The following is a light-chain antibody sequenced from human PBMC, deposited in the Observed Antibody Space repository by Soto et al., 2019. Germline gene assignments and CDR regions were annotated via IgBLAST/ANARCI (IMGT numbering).Light chain of an antibody. CDR2: EVS. Sequence: QSALTQPASVSGSPGQSITISCTGTSSDVGGYNYVSWYQQHPGKAPKLMIYEVSNRPSGFSTRFSGSKSGNTASLTISGLQAEDEADYYCTSYTTSSPYVVFGGGTKVTVL. V-gene: IGLV2-14*01. CDR3: TSYTTSSPYVV. CDR1: SSDVGGYNY. J-gene: IGLJ2*01.